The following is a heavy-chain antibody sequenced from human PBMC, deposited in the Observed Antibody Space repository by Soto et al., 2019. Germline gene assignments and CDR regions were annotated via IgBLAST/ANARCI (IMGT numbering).Heavy chain of an antibody. V-gene: IGHV1-2*02. D-gene: IGHD2-15*01. CDR2: INPNSGGT. CDR1: GYTFTGYY. J-gene: IGHJ4*02. Sequence: ASVKVSCKASGYTFTGYYMHWVRQDHGEGLEWMGWINPNSGGTNYAQKFQGRVTMTRDTSISTAYMELSRLRSDDTAVYYCPRDLIVVLVASSWYFDYWGQGTLVTVSS. CDR3: PRDLIVVLVASSWYFDY.